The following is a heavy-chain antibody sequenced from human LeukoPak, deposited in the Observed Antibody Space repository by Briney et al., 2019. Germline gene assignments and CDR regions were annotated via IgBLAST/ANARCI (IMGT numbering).Heavy chain of an antibody. J-gene: IGHJ6*04. V-gene: IGHV1-3*01. CDR2: IYAGNGKT. D-gene: IGHD6-13*01. Sequence: ASVKVSCKDSGYTFTSYAMHWVGQAPGKRLEWMGWIYAGNGKTKYSQKFQGRVTITRDTSASTAYMELSSLRSEDTAVYYCARDSRAAGAHSPDYYYYGMDVWGEGTTVTVSS. CDR1: GYTFTSYA. CDR3: ARDSRAAGAHSPDYYYYGMDV.